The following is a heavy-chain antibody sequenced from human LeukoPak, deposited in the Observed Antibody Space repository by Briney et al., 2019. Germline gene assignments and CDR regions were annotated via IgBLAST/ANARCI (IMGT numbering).Heavy chain of an antibody. CDR1: GYTFTGYY. V-gene: IGHV1-2*02. CDR3: ARGSRYYSSSWLAYDY. Sequence: EASVKVSCKASGYTFTGYYMHWVRQAPGQGLEWMRWINPNSGGTNYAQKFQGRVTMTRDTSISTDYMELSRLRSDDTAVYYCARGSRYYSSSWLAYDYWGQGTLVTVSS. D-gene: IGHD6-13*01. CDR2: INPNSGGT. J-gene: IGHJ4*02.